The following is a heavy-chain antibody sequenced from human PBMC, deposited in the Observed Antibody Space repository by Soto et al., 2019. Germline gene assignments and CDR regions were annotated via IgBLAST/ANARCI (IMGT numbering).Heavy chain of an antibody. Sequence: SETLSLTCTVSGGSISSYYWSWIRQPPGKGLEWIGYIYYSGSTNYNPSLKSRVTISVDTSKNQFSLKLSSVTAADTAVYYFAREAQGYSYGKGFGLFDYWGQGTLVTVSS. CDR2: IYYSGST. D-gene: IGHD5-18*01. J-gene: IGHJ4*02. CDR3: AREAQGYSYGKGFGLFDY. V-gene: IGHV4-59*01. CDR1: GGSISSYY.